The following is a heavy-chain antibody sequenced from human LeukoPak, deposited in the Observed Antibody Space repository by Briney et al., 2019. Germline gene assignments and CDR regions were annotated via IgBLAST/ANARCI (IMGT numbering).Heavy chain of an antibody. V-gene: IGHV3-7*01. J-gene: IGHJ4*02. Sequence: PGGSLRLSCAASGFTFSSYWMSWVRQAPGKGLEWVANIKKDESEKYYVDSVKGRFTISRDNAKTSLYLQMNSLRAEDTAVYYCARHLSGITGYTYGRGIDYWGQGTLVTVSS. CDR3: ARHLSGITGYTYGRGIDY. CDR2: IKKDESEK. CDR1: GFTFSSYW. D-gene: IGHD5-18*01.